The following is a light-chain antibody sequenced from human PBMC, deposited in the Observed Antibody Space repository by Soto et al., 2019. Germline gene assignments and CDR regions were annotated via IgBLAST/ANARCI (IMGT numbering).Light chain of an antibody. Sequence: DIQMPQSPSSLSASVGERVTITCRASKTISSYLNWYKQKPGKAPKLLIYAASSLPSGVPSRFSGSGSGTEFTLTITSLHPEDFATYYCQQSFRTPQTFGHGTKVEIK. CDR2: AAS. CDR3: QQSFRTPQT. CDR1: KTISSY. J-gene: IGKJ1*01. V-gene: IGKV1-39*01.